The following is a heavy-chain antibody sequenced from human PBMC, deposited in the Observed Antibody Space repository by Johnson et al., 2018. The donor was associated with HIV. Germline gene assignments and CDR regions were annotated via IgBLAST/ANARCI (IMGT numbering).Heavy chain of an antibody. V-gene: IGHV3-23*04. CDR2: ISGSGGST. D-gene: IGHD4-23*01. CDR1: GFTFSSYA. Sequence: VQLVESGGGLVQPGGSLRLSCAASGFTFSSYAMSWVRQAPGKGLEWVSAISGSGGSTYYADSVKGRFTISRDNSKNTLYLQMNSLRAEDTALYYCAKDITVVMHGAGAFDIWGQGTMVTVSS. J-gene: IGHJ3*02. CDR3: AKDITVVMHGAGAFDI.